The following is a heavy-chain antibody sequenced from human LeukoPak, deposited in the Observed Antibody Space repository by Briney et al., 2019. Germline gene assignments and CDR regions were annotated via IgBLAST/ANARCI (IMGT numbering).Heavy chain of an antibody. V-gene: IGHV3-23*01. CDR1: GFTFSSYA. CDR3: ARDLFDILTGSSFYGMDV. D-gene: IGHD3-9*01. Sequence: GGSLRLSCAASGFTFSSYAVSWVRQAPGKGLEWVSAISGSGGSTYYADSVKGRFTISRDNSKNTLYLQMNSLRAEDTAVYYCARDLFDILTGSSFYGMDVWGQGTTVTVSS. CDR2: ISGSGGST. J-gene: IGHJ6*02.